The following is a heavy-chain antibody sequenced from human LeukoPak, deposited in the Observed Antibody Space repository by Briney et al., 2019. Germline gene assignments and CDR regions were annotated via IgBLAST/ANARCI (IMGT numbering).Heavy chain of an antibody. CDR1: GYTFTSYD. J-gene: IGHJ5*02. CDR3: ARVFKSQEIDP. D-gene: IGHD3-9*01. V-gene: IGHV1-8*03. Sequence: GASVKVSCMASGYTFTSYDINWVRQATGQGLEWMGWMNPNSGNTGYAQKFQGRATITRNTSISTAYMELSSLRSEDTAVYYCARVFKSQEIDPWGQGTLVTVSS. CDR2: MNPNSGNT.